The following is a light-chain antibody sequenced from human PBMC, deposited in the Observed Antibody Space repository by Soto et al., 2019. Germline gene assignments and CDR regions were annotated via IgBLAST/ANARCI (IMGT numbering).Light chain of an antibody. CDR3: QSYDSSLSGSV. V-gene: IGLV1-40*01. CDR2: GNS. CDR1: SSYIGAGYD. J-gene: IGLJ3*02. Sequence: QSALTQPPSVSGAPGQRVTISCTGTSSYIGAGYDVHWYQQLPGTAPKLLIYGNSNRPSGVPDRFSGSKSGTSVSLAITGLQAEDEADYYCQSYDSSLSGSVFGGGTKVTVL.